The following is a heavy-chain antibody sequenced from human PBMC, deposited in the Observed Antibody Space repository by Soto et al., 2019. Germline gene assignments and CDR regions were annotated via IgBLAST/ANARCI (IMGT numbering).Heavy chain of an antibody. CDR1: GGTFSSYA. CDR2: IIPIFGTA. V-gene: IGHV1-69*13. CDR3: ARDGGVYDYSPFDY. Sequence: GPSVKVSCKASGGTFSSYAISWVRQAPGQGLEWMGGIIPIFGTASYAQKFQGRVTITADESTSTAYMELSSLRSEDTAVYYCARDGGVYDYSPFDYWGQGTLVTVSS. J-gene: IGHJ4*02. D-gene: IGHD4-4*01.